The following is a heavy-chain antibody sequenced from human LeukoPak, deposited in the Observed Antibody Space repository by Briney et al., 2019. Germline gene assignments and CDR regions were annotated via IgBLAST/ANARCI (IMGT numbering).Heavy chain of an antibody. CDR3: ATHFEWGFDS. V-gene: IGHV4-34*01. D-gene: IGHD3-3*01. Sequence: PSETLSLTCAVYGGSFSDYYWSWIRQPPGKGLEWIGEINHSGSTKYNPSLKSRVTISVDMSKNQFSLNLSSVTAADTAVYYCATHFEWGFDSWGQGTLVTVPS. CDR1: GGSFSDYY. CDR2: INHSGST. J-gene: IGHJ4*02.